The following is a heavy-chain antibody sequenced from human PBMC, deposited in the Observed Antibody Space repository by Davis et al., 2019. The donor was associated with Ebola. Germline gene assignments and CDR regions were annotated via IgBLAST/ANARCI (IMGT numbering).Heavy chain of an antibody. Sequence: GESLKISCKGSGYTFTSYWIAWVRQVPGKGLEWMGSIYPGDSETTYSPSLQGQATISVDKSISTAYLRWSSLKASDTAMYYCSTVERGSLLGYWGQGTLVTVSS. CDR1: GYTFTSYW. CDR2: IYPGDSET. CDR3: STVERGSLLGY. D-gene: IGHD1-1*01. V-gene: IGHV5-51*03. J-gene: IGHJ4*02.